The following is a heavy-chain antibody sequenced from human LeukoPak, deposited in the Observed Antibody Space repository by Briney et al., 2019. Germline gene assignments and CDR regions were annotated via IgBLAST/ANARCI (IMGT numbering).Heavy chain of an antibody. CDR3: ARDAAYYDFWSGYLHYGMDV. J-gene: IGHJ6*02. Sequence: ASVKVSCKASDYTFTSYGISWVRQAPGQGLEWMGWISAYNGNTNYAQKLQGRVTMTTDTSTSTAYMELRSLRSDDTAVYYCARDAAYYDFWSGYLHYGMDVWGQGTTVTVSS. CDR1: DYTFTSYG. CDR2: ISAYNGNT. D-gene: IGHD3-3*01. V-gene: IGHV1-18*01.